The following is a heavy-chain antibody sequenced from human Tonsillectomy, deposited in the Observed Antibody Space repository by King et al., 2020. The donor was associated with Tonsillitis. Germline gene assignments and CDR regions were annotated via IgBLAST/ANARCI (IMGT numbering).Heavy chain of an antibody. Sequence: QLVQSGGGVVQPGRSLRLSCAASGFTFSSYAMHWVRQAPGKGLEWVAVISYDGSNKYYADSVKGRFTISRDTSKNTLYLQMNSLSAEDTAVYYCAREGFSSSSYYYYGMDVWGQGTTVTVSS. J-gene: IGHJ6*02. CDR3: AREGFSSSSYYYYGMDV. V-gene: IGHV3-30-3*01. CDR2: ISYDGSNK. CDR1: GFTFSSYA. D-gene: IGHD6-6*01.